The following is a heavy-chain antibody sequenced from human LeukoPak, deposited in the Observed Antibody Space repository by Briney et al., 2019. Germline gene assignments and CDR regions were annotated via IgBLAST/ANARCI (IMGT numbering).Heavy chain of an antibody. CDR2: IYYSGST. J-gene: IGHJ3*02. Sequence: SETLSLTCTVPGGSISSYYWSWIRQPPGKGLEWIGYIYYSGSTNYNPSLKGRVTISVDTSKNQFSLKLSSVTAADTAVYYCAAPVGGDAFDIWGQGTMVTVSS. CDR1: GGSISSYY. D-gene: IGHD3-16*01. CDR3: AAPVGGDAFDI. V-gene: IGHV4-59*12.